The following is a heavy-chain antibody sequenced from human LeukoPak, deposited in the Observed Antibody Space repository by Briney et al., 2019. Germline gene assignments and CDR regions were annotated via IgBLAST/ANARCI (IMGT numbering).Heavy chain of an antibody. V-gene: IGHV3-33*01. J-gene: IGHJ4*02. D-gene: IGHD1-1*01. Sequence: PGRSLRLSCAASGFTFSSYGIHWVRQAPGKGLEWVAVIWYDGSNKYYADSMKGRFTISRDNSKNTLYLQMNSLRAEDTAVYYCARENNWNSFDYWGQGTLVTVSS. CDR3: ARENNWNSFDY. CDR2: IWYDGSNK. CDR1: GFTFSSYG.